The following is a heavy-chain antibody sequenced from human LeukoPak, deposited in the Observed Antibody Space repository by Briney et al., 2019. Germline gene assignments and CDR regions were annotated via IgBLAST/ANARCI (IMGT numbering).Heavy chain of an antibody. CDR1: GYTFTSYG. D-gene: IGHD3-22*01. V-gene: IGHV1-18*01. Sequence: GASVKLSCKASGYTFTSYGISWVRQAPGQGLEWMGWISAYNGNTNYAQTLKGRVTMTTDTSTSTVYMQLRSLRSDDTAVYYCAREGFYDSSGYYWIDYWGQGTLVTVSS. CDR2: ISAYNGNT. CDR3: AREGFYDSSGYYWIDY. J-gene: IGHJ4*02.